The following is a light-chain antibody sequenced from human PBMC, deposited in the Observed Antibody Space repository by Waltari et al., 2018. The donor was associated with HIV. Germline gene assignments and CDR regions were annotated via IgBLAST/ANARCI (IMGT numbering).Light chain of an antibody. J-gene: IGLJ1*01. Sequence: SFELTQPPSVSVSPGQTARSTCSGDALAKQYTYWYQQKPGQAPVVVIYKDTERPSGIPERFSGSSSGTTVTLTISGVQSEDEADYYCQSADTGGTRVFGPGTKVTVL. V-gene: IGLV3-25*03. CDR2: KDT. CDR3: QSADTGGTRV. CDR1: ALAKQY.